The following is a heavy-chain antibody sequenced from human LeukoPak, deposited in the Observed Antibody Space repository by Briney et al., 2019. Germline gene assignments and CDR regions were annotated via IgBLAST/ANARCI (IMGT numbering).Heavy chain of an antibody. Sequence: ASVKLSCKVSGYTLAELSMHWVRQAPGKGLEWMGGFDPEDGETIYAQKFQGRVTMTEDTSTDTAYMELSSLRSEDTAVYYCATGMSVGASSFDYWGQGTLVTPSS. J-gene: IGHJ4*02. CDR1: GYTLAELS. V-gene: IGHV1-24*01. CDR3: ATGMSVGASSFDY. CDR2: FDPEDGET. D-gene: IGHD1-26*01.